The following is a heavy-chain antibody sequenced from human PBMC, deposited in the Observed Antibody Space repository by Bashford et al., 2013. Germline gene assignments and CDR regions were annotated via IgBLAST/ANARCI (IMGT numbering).Heavy chain of an antibody. CDR3: ARGGIAAAGTRGYYFDY. V-gene: IGHV1-69*13. J-gene: IGHJ4*02. D-gene: IGHD6-13*01. Sequence: SVKVSCKASGGTFSSYAISWVRQAPGQGLEWMGGIIPIFGTANYAQKFQGRVTITADESTSTAYMELSSLRSEDTAVYYCARGGIAAAGTRGYYFDYWGQGTLVTVSS. CDR2: IIPIFGTA. CDR1: GGTFSSYA.